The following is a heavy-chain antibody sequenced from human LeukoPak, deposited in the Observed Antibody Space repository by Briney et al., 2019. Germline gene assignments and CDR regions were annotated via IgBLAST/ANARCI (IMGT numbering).Heavy chain of an antibody. CDR3: ARVGQLLWFGELSLAFDI. V-gene: IGHV4-59*01. D-gene: IGHD3-10*01. CDR2: IYYSGST. CDR1: GGSISSYY. J-gene: IGHJ3*02. Sequence: KPSETLSLTCTVSGGSISSYYWSWIRQPPGEGLEWIGDIYYSGSTNYNPSLKSRVTISVDTSKHQFPLKLSSVTAADTAVYYCARVGQLLWFGELSLAFDIWGQGTMVTVSS.